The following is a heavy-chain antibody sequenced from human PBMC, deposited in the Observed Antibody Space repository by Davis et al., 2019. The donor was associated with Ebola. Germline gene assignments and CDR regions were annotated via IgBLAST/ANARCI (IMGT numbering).Heavy chain of an antibody. CDR2: ISGSGGST. CDR3: ARSGLSFGVVKYHYGMDA. V-gene: IGHV3-23*01. D-gene: IGHD3-3*01. Sequence: GESLKISCADSAITFSSYAMTWVRQAPGKGLEWVSAISGSGGSTYYADSVKGRFTISRDNSKNTLYLQMNSLRGEDTAVYYCARSGLSFGVVKYHYGMDAWGKGTTVTVSS. CDR1: AITFSSYA. J-gene: IGHJ6*04.